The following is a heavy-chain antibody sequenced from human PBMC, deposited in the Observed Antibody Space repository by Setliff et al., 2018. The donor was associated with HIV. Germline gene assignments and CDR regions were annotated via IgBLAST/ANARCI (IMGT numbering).Heavy chain of an antibody. J-gene: IGHJ4*02. CDR3: AREERYYDGKGALDY. CDR1: GYTFTSYY. Sequence: ASVKVSCKASGYTFTSYYMHWVRQAPRHGLEWMGIINPSGGDTEYAQKFQDRVTMTTDTSTSTVYMELSSLISDDTAVYYCAREERYYDGKGALDYWGQGMLVTVSS. CDR2: INPSGGDT. V-gene: IGHV1-46*01. D-gene: IGHD3-22*01.